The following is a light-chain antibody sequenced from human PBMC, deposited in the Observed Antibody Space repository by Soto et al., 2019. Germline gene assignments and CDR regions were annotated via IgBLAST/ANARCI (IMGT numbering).Light chain of an antibody. J-gene: IGKJ2*01. CDR2: DAF. CDR3: QQRTTWSYT. V-gene: IGKV3-11*01. Sequence: IVLTQSPGTLSLSPGERATLSCRASQNVGSTLAWHQQKPGQAPRLLIYDAFNRATGIPARFSGGGSGTDFTLTISSLEAEDFAVYYCQQRTTWSYTFGQGTRLQIK. CDR1: QNVGST.